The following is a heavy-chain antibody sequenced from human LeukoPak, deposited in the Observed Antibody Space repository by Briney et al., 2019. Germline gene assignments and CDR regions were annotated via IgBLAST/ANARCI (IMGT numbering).Heavy chain of an antibody. V-gene: IGHV4-59*01. J-gene: IGHJ4*02. CDR1: GGSISSYY. CDR2: IYYSGST. CDR3: ASVSTYYYDSSGYGVFDY. D-gene: IGHD3-22*01. Sequence: PSETLSLTCTVSGGSISSYYWSWIRQPPGKGLEWIGYIYYSGSTNYNPSLKSRVTISVDTSKNQFSLKLSSVTAADTAVYYCASVSTYYYDSSGYGVFDYWGQGTLVTVSS.